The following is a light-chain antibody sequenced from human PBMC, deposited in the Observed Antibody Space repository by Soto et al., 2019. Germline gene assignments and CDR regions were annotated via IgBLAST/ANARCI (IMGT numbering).Light chain of an antibody. CDR1: SSNIGSNY. CDR3: ATLDDSLRGPVL. Sequence: QSVLSQAPSASGTPGQRVTISCSGSSSNIGSNYVYWYQQLPETAPKLLIYRTHQRPSGVPDRFSASKSDTSASLVISGLRSEDEAAYYCATLDDSLRGPVLFGGGTKLPVL. CDR2: RTH. V-gene: IGLV1-47*01. J-gene: IGLJ2*01.